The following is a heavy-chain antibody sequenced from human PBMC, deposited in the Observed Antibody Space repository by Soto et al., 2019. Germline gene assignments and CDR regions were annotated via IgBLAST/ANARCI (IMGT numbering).Heavy chain of an antibody. D-gene: IGHD2-15*01. J-gene: IGHJ3*02. CDR2: INPNSGGT. V-gene: IGHV1-2*02. Sequence: VSVKVSCKASGYTFTGYYMHWVRQAPGQGLEWMGWINPNSGGTNYAQKFQGRVTMTRDTSISTAYMELSRLRSDDTAVYYCARVRGPKYCSGGSCYSQDAFDIWGQGTMVTVS. CDR3: ARVRGPKYCSGGSCYSQDAFDI. CDR1: GYTFTGYY.